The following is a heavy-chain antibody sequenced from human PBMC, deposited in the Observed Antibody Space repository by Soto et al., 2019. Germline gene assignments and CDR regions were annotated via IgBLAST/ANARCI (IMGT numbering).Heavy chain of an antibody. CDR3: AKRRGAGGHFDY. CDR2: VSIGGST. CDR1: GFTFSSYA. J-gene: IGHJ4*02. D-gene: IGHD2-15*01. Sequence: VQLLESGGGLVQPEGSLRLSCAASGFTFSSYAMDWVRQGPGKGLEWVAVVSIGGSTHYADSVRGRFTISRDNSKNTLSLQMNSLTAEDTAVYFCAKRRGAGGHFDYWGQGALVTVSS. V-gene: IGHV3-23*01.